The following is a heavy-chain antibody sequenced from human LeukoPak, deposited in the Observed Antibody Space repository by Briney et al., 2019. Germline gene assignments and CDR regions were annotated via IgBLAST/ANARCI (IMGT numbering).Heavy chain of an antibody. CDR3: AREEVRAFDI. V-gene: IGHV3-21*01. D-gene: IGHD3-10*01. CDR1: GFTFSNYG. Sequence: GSLLLSCAASGFTFSNYGMNWVRQAPGKGLEWVSSITSSSSYIYYADSVKGRFTISRDNAKNSLFLQMNSLRAEDAAIYYCAREEVRAFDIWGQGTMVTVSS. CDR2: ITSSSSYI. J-gene: IGHJ3*02.